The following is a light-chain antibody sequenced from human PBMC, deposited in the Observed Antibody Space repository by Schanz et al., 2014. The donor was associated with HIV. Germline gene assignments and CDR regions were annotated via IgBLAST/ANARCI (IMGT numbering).Light chain of an antibody. Sequence: QSVLTQPPSASGPPGQRITISCSGSSSNIATNYVYWYQQLPGMAPKPLFHRDNQRASGVPDRFSGSKSGTSASLAISGLRSEDESDYYCATWDDSLTGFVFGSGTKLTVL. CDR3: ATWDDSLTGFV. CDR2: RDN. V-gene: IGLV1-47*01. CDR1: SSNIATNY. J-gene: IGLJ1*01.